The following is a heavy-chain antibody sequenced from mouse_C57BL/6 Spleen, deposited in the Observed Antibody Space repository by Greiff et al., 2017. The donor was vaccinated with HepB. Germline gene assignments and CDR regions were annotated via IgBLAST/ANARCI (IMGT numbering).Heavy chain of an antibody. CDR1: GFTFSSYG. CDR3: ARHVHYYGSSYGYFDV. V-gene: IGHV5-6*01. CDR2: ISSGGSYT. J-gene: IGHJ1*03. Sequence: EVKLVESGGDLVKPGGSLKLSCAASGFTFSSYGMSWVRQTPDKRLEWVATISSGGSYTYYPDSVKGRFTISRDNAKNTLYLQMSSLKSEDTAMYYCARHVHYYGSSYGYFDVWGTGTTVTVSS. D-gene: IGHD1-1*01.